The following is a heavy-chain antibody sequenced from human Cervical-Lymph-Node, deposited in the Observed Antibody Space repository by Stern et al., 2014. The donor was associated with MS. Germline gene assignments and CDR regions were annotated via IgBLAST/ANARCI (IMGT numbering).Heavy chain of an antibody. V-gene: IGHV3-33*06. Sequence: VQLVESGGGVVPPGRSLRLSCVASGFTFSSHGMHWVRQAPGKGLEWLAVIWHDGSNKYYADSVKGRFTISRDNSKNTLFLQMNSLRAEDTAIYYCAKDGDKTAYGMDVWGQGTTVTVSS. CDR2: IWHDGSNK. CDR1: GFTFSSHG. J-gene: IGHJ6*02. CDR3: AKDGDKTAYGMDV. D-gene: IGHD2-21*02.